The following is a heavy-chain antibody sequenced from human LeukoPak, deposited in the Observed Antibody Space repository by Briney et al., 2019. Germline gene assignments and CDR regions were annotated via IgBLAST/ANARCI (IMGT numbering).Heavy chain of an antibody. CDR3: ARQPRDGHNPRPYYFDY. CDR1: GGSISSSTYY. CDR2: MYHTGNT. Sequence: PSETLSPTCTVSGGSISSSTYYWGWIRQPPGKGLDWIGSMYHTGNTYYNPSLKSRVTISVDTSKNQFSLKLTSVTAADTAVYYCARQPRDGHNPRPYYFDYWGQGTLVTVSS. V-gene: IGHV4-39*01. J-gene: IGHJ4*02. D-gene: IGHD5-24*01.